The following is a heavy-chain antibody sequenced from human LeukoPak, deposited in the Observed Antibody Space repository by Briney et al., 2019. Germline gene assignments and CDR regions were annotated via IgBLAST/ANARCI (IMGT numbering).Heavy chain of an antibody. J-gene: IGHJ4*02. CDR3: AKDMRDSSDGSCNPAWDY. CDR1: GFTFDDYA. V-gene: IGHV3-9*01. Sequence: GGSLRLSCAASGFTFDDYAMHWVRQAPGKGLEWVSGISWNSGSIGYADSVKGRFTISRDNAKNSLYLQMNRLRAEDTALYYCAKDMRDSSDGSCNPAWDYWGQGTLVTVSS. CDR2: ISWNSGSI. D-gene: IGHD2-15*01.